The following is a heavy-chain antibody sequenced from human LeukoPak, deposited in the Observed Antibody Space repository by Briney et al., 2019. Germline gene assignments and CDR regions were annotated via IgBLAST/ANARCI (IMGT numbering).Heavy chain of an antibody. CDR2: INHSGST. J-gene: IGHJ6*02. CDR1: GGSFSGYY. Sequence: SETLSLICAVYGGSFSGYYWSWIRQPPGKGLEWIGEINHSGSTNYNPSLKSRVTISVDTSKNQFSLKLSSVTAADTAVYYCARGGDFWSGYSLDVWGQGTTVTVSS. D-gene: IGHD3-3*01. CDR3: ARGGDFWSGYSLDV. V-gene: IGHV4-34*01.